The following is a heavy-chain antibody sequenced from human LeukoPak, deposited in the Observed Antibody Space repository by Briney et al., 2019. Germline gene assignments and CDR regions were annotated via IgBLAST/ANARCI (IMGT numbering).Heavy chain of an antibody. J-gene: IGHJ4*02. V-gene: IGHV1-8*01. CDR3: ARDCPNYDSSGYYFDY. Sequence: ASVKVSCKASGYTFTSYDINWVRQATEQGLEWMGWMNPNSGNTGYAQKFQGRVTMTRNTSISTAYMELSSLRSEDTAVYYCARDCPNYDSSGYYFDYWGQGTLVTVSS. CDR2: MNPNSGNT. CDR1: GYTFTSYD. D-gene: IGHD3-22*01.